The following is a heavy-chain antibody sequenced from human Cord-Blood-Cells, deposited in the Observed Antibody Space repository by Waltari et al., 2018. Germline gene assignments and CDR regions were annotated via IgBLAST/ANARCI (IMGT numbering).Heavy chain of an antibody. V-gene: IGHV1-2*04. CDR2: INPNSGGT. CDR1: GYTFTGYY. Sequence: QVQLVQSGAEVKKPGASVKVSCKASGYTFTGYYMHWVGQAHGQGLEWMGWINPNSGGTNYAQKFQGWVTMTRDTSISTAYMELSRLRSDDTAVYYCARDHFQLDWYFDLWGRGTLVTVSS. J-gene: IGHJ2*01. CDR3: ARDHFQLDWYFDL. D-gene: IGHD1-1*01.